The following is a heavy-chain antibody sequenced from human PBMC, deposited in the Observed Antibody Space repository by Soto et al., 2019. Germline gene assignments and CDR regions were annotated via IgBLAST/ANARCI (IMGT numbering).Heavy chain of an antibody. J-gene: IGHJ4*02. CDR2: ISGSGGST. V-gene: IGHV3-23*01. Sequence: VQLLESGGGLVQPGGSLRLSCAASGFTFDSYGMSWVRQAPGKGLEWVSSISGSGGSTYYADSVKGRFTISRDNSKNTLYLQMNSLSAEDTAVYFCAKVLTAGGLDYWGQGTLVTVCS. CDR3: AKVLTAGGLDY. D-gene: IGHD6-13*01. CDR1: GFTFDSYG.